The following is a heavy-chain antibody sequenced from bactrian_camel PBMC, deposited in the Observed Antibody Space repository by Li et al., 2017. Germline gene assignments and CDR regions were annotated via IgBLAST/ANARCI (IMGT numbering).Heavy chain of an antibody. V-gene: IGHV3S1*01. J-gene: IGHJ6*01. CDR2: LRPSTEST. Sequence: HVQLVESGGGSVEAGGSLTLSCAAAGYSLNTYCMGWFRQSPGKEREGVAGLRPSTESTYYDRSVEGRFTISRDRATNTLFLQLNSLKTEDTGMYYCTKPVVVGWGVFDYWGQGTQVTVS. D-gene: IGHD2*01. CDR3: TKPVVVGWGVFDY. CDR1: GYSLNTYC.